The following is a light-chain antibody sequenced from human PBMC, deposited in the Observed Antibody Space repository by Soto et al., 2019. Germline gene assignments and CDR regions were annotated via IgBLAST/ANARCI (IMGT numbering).Light chain of an antibody. Sequence: QSVLTQPPSASGTPGQRVTISCSGSSSNIETNTVNWYQQLPGTAPELLIYSDDQRPSGVPDRFSGSKSGTSASLAISGLQSEDEADYYCAAWDDSLNGPVFGGGTKVTVL. CDR3: AAWDDSLNGPV. CDR2: SDD. V-gene: IGLV1-44*01. CDR1: SSNIETNT. J-gene: IGLJ3*02.